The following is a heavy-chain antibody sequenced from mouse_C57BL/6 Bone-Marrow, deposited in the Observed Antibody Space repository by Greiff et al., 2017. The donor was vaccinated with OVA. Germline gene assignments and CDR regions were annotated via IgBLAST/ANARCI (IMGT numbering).Heavy chain of an antibody. CDR2: INPNNGGT. CDR1: GYTFTDYY. D-gene: IGHD4-1*01. CDR3: ARVSNWDWFAY. V-gene: IGHV1-26*01. Sequence: EVQLQQSGPELVKPGASVKISCKASGYTFTDYYMNWVKQSHGKSLEWIGDINPNNGGTSYNQKFKGKATLTVDKSSSTAYMELRSLTSEDSAVYYCARVSNWDWFAYWGQGTLVTVSA. J-gene: IGHJ3*01.